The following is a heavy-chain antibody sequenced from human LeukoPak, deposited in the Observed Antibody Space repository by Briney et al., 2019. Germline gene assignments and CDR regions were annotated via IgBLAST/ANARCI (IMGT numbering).Heavy chain of an antibody. D-gene: IGHD6-13*01. CDR1: GFTVSSNY. CDR2: IYYSGST. Sequence: GSLRLSCAASGFTVSSNYMSWVRQAPGKGLEWIGSIYYSGSTYYNPSLKSRVTMSVDTSKNQFSLKLSSVTAADTAVYYCARHAGGIAAAGTRPFDYWGQGTLVTVSS. J-gene: IGHJ4*02. CDR3: ARHAGGIAAAGTRPFDY. V-gene: IGHV4-39*01.